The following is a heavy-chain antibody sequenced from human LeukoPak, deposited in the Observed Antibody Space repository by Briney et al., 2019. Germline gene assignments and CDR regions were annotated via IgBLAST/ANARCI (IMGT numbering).Heavy chain of an antibody. Sequence: SETLSLTCTVSGGSVSSGTYYWSWIRQPPGKGLEWIGYIYYTGSTNYNPSLKSRLTISVDTSKNQFSLKLSSVTAADTAVYYCARRGGSGRSFDYWGQGTLVTVAS. CDR1: GGSVSSGTYY. J-gene: IGHJ4*02. D-gene: IGHD3-10*01. CDR2: IYYTGST. V-gene: IGHV4-61*01. CDR3: ARRGGSGRSFDY.